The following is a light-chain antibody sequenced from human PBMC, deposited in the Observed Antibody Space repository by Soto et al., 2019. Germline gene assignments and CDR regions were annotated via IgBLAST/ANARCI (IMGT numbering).Light chain of an antibody. Sequence: VMTQAPATLSVSPGERATLSCRASQTINNNVAWYQLKDGQVPRLVIYGASTRATDIPARFSGSGSGTEFTLTISSLQPDDFATYYCQQYNSYWTFGQGTKVDI. V-gene: IGKV3-15*01. CDR1: QTINNN. J-gene: IGKJ1*01. CDR3: QQYNSYWT. CDR2: GAS.